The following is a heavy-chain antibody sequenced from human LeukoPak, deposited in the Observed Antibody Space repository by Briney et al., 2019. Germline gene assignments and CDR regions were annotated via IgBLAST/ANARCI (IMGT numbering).Heavy chain of an antibody. CDR1: VDSVSSNSAA. Sequence: SQTLSLTCAICVDSVSSNSAAWNWIRQSPSGGLEWLERTYYRSKWDTNYAVFVKSRIAFNPDTSKNQFSLQLNSVTPYDTAVYYCASQLGGRTFHWGQGTLVTVSS. CDR3: ASQLGGRTFH. J-gene: IGHJ4*02. CDR2: TYYRSKWDT. V-gene: IGHV6-1*01. D-gene: IGHD3-16*01.